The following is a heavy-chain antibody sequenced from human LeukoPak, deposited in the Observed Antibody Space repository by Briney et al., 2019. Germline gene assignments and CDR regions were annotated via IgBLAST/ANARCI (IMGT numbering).Heavy chain of an antibody. Sequence: PGGSLRLSCAASGVTFSIYDMNWVRQAPGKGLEWVSAISGSYNTTHYADSVKGRFTISRDNSKNTLYLQMNSLRAEDTAVYYCARGGIIVPDPDYWGQGTLVTVSS. CDR3: ARGGIIVPDPDY. V-gene: IGHV3-23*01. D-gene: IGHD6-19*01. J-gene: IGHJ4*02. CDR2: ISGSYNTT. CDR1: GVTFSIYD.